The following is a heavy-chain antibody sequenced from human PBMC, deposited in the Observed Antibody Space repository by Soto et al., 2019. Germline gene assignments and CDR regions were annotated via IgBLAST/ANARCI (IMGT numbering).Heavy chain of an antibody. V-gene: IGHV3-30*18. J-gene: IGHJ4*02. D-gene: IGHD6-19*01. CDR1: GFTFSSYG. CDR3: AKNQGYSGGWPFDY. CDR2: ISYDGSNN. Sequence: GGSLRLSCAASGFTFSSYGMHWVRQAPDTGLDREAVISYDGSNNYYADSAKGRFTIFRKNSKNTQYLQMNSPMAEDTAVYYYAKNQGYSGGWPFDYWGQGTLVTVSS.